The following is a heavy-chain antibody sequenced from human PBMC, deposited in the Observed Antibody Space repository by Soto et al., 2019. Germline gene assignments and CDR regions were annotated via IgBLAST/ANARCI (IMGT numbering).Heavy chain of an antibody. J-gene: IGHJ3*02. CDR2: ISYDGSNK. D-gene: IGHD4-17*01. CDR3: AKDQGYGDYGKAFDI. V-gene: IGHV3-30*18. Sequence: GGSLRLSCEASGFTFSSYGMHWVRQAPGKGLEWVAVISYDGSNKYYADSVKGRFTISRDNSKNTLYLQMNSLRAEDTAVYYCAKDQGYGDYGKAFDIWGQGTMVTVSS. CDR1: GFTFSSYG.